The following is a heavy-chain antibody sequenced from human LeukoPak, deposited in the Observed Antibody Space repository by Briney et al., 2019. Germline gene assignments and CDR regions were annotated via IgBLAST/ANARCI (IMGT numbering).Heavy chain of an antibody. D-gene: IGHD1-26*01. CDR3: VRGGSYYYFDY. V-gene: IGHV3-13*04. J-gene: IGHJ4*02. Sequence: GGSLRLSCAASGFTFRSYDIHWVRRAAGKGLEWVSGIGASGDTYYPGSVKGRLTISRENAKNSLYLQMNSLRAGDTAVYYCVRGGSYYYFDYWGQGTLVTVSS. CDR2: IGASGDT. CDR1: GFTFRSYD.